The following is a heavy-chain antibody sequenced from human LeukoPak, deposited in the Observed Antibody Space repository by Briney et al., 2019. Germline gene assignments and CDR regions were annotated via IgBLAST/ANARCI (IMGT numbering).Heavy chain of an antibody. J-gene: IGHJ5*02. CDR3: ARDLEHYDILTGYSYNWFDP. V-gene: IGHV3-33*08. CDR2: IWYDGSNK. Sequence: GRSLRLSCAASGFTFSSYGMHWVRQAPGKGLEWVAVIWYDGSNKYYADSVKGRFTISRDNSKNTLYLQMNSLRAEDTAVYYCARDLEHYDILTGYSYNWFDPWGQGTLVTVSS. CDR1: GFTFSSYG. D-gene: IGHD3-9*01.